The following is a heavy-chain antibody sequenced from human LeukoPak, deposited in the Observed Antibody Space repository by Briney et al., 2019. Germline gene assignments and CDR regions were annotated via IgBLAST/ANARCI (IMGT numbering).Heavy chain of an antibody. V-gene: IGHV1-2*02. CDR1: GYTFTGYY. Sequence: ASVKVSCKASGYTFTGYYMHWVRQAPGQGLEWMGWINPNSGGTNYAQKFQGRVTITRDTSLTTAYMELSRLRSDDTAVYYCARGVWRPDGYNWFDSWGQATLVTVSS. CDR2: INPNSGGT. D-gene: IGHD5-24*01. J-gene: IGHJ5*01. CDR3: ARGVWRPDGYNWFDS.